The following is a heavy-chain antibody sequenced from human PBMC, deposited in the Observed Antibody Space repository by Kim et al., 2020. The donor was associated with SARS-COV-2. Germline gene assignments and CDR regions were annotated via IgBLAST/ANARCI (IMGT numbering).Heavy chain of an antibody. V-gene: IGHV4-59*08. J-gene: IGHJ4*02. D-gene: IGHD3-10*01. Sequence: SETLSLTCTVSGDSIGSYYWTWIRQPPGKGLEWIGYIYYTESTNYNPSLKSRLAISVDTSKNQFSLKLSSVTAADTAVYYCARNYGYGSGSFYSYWGQGILVTVXS. CDR2: IYYTEST. CDR1: GDSIGSYY. CDR3: ARNYGYGSGSFYSY.